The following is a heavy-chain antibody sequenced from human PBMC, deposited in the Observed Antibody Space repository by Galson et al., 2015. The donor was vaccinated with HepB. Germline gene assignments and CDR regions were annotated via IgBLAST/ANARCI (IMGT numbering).Heavy chain of an antibody. CDR3: AREYPPGDQTSLPRYGSGLSPFDS. J-gene: IGHJ4*01. Sequence: SLRLSCAASGFTFSSYAMSWVRQAPGKGLEWVSGIEKNGGRTYYADSAQGRFTISRDNSKNTLYLQVCSLRAEDTAVYFCAREYPPGDQTSLPRYGSGLSPFDSWGHGTQVIVSS. D-gene: IGHD6-19*01. CDR2: IEKNGGRT. V-gene: IGHV3-23*01. CDR1: GFTFSSYA.